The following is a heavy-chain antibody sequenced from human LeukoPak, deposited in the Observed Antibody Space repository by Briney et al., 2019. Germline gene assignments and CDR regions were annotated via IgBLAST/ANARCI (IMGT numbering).Heavy chain of an antibody. D-gene: IGHD2-8*02. Sequence: AGGSLRLSCAASGITFSDAWMNWVRQAPGKGLEWVGRIKSKTDGGTTDDAAPVKGRFTISRDDSKNTLYLQMNSLKTEDTAVYYCTTEVKAPLVGLYYFDYWGQGTLVTVSS. CDR3: TTEVKAPLVGLYYFDY. J-gene: IGHJ4*02. CDR1: GITFSDAW. CDR2: IKSKTDGGTT. V-gene: IGHV3-15*01.